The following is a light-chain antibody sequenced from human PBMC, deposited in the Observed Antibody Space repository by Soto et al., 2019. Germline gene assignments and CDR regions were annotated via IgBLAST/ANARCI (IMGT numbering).Light chain of an antibody. V-gene: IGKV3-20*01. Sequence: EGVLTQSPGTLSLSPGERATLSCRASQSVAANYLAWYQQKRGQAPRLLIYGASSRATGIPDRFSGSGSGTDCTLTISRLEPEDFSVYYCHQYGTAALTFGPGTKVDIK. CDR2: GAS. CDR3: HQYGTAALT. J-gene: IGKJ3*01. CDR1: QSVAANY.